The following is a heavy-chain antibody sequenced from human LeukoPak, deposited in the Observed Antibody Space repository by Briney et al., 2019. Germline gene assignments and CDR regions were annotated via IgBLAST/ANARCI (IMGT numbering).Heavy chain of an antibody. CDR2: ISSSSSYI. Sequence: GGSLRLSCAASGFTFSSYSMNWVRQAPGKGLEWVSSISSSSSYIYYADSVKGRFTISRDNAKNSLYLQMNSLRAEDTAVYYCARGMPAHNMYSYGMGVWGQGTTVAVSS. J-gene: IGHJ6*02. CDR1: GFTFSSYS. CDR3: ARGMPAHNMYSYGMGV. D-gene: IGHD2-2*01. V-gene: IGHV3-21*01.